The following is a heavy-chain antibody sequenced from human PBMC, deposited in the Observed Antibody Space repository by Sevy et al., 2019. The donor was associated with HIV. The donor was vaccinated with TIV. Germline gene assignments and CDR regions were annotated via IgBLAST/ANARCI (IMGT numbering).Heavy chain of an antibody. D-gene: IGHD3-22*01. J-gene: IGHJ4*02. Sequence: GGSLRLSCAASGFTFSDYYMSWIRQAPGKGLEWLSYISGSDNTIYYADSVKGRFTISRDNSRNTLFLQMNSLRLDDTAVYYCARDPTFSSDTRGYYPFDSWGQGTLVTVSS. CDR3: ARDPTFSSDTRGYYPFDS. CDR1: GFTFSDYY. CDR2: ISGSDNTI. V-gene: IGHV3-11*04.